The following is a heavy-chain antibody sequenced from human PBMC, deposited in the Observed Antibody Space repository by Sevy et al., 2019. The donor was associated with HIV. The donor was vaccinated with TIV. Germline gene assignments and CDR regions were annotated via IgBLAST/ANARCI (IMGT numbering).Heavy chain of an antibody. CDR3: AKDYYYGSGSYYNAGYFDY. Sequence: GESLKISCAASGFTFSSYGMHWVRQAPGKGLEWVAVISYDGSNKYYADSVKGRFTISRDNSKNTLYLQMNSLRAEDTAVYYCAKDYYYGSGSYYNAGYFDYWGQGTLVTVSS. V-gene: IGHV3-30*18. CDR1: GFTFSSYG. D-gene: IGHD3-10*01. CDR2: ISYDGSNK. J-gene: IGHJ4*02.